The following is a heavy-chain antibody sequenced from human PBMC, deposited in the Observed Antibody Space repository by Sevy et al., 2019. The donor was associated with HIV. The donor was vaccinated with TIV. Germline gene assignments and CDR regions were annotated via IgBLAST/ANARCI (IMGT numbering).Heavy chain of an antibody. V-gene: IGHV1-24*01. CDR3: AITKDYYDSSGCPFDY. J-gene: IGHJ4*02. CDR1: GYTLSQVS. D-gene: IGHD3-22*01. Sequence: ASVKVSCKVSGYTLSQVSMHWVRQVPGKGLEWMGSLDPEDGETIYAQKFQVRLTMTEDTSTDRADMELSSLKSEDTAVFYCAITKDYYDSSGCPFDYWGQGTLVTVSS. CDR2: LDPEDGET.